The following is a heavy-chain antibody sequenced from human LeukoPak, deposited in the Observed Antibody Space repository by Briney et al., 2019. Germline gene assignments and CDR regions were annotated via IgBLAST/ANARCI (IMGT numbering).Heavy chain of an antibody. CDR3: AKDPATTDPYYFDY. V-gene: IGHV1-3*02. CDR2: SNAGNGNT. Sequence: ASVKVSCKASGYTFTSYAMHWVRQAPGQRLEWMGWSNAGNGNTKYSQEFQGRVTITRDTSASTAYMELSSLRSEDMAVYYCAKDPATTDPYYFDYWGQGTLVTVSS. D-gene: IGHD1/OR15-1a*01. J-gene: IGHJ4*02. CDR1: GYTFTSYA.